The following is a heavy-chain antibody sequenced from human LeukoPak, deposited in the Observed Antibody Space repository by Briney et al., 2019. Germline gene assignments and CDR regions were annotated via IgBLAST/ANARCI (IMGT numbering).Heavy chain of an antibody. V-gene: IGHV1-46*01. CDR2: INPSGGST. CDR1: GYTFTSYY. J-gene: IGHJ5*02. D-gene: IGHD2-2*01. CDR3: ARARYCSSTSCYVPDWFDP. Sequence: ASVNVSCKASGYTFTSYYMHWVRQAPGQGLEWMGIINPSGGSTSYAQKFQGRVTMTRDTSTSTVYMELSSLRSEDTAVYYCARARYCSSTSCYVPDWFDPWGQGTLVTVSS.